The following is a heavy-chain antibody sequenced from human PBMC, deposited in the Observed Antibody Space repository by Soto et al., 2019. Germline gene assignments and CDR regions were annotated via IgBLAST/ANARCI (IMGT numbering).Heavy chain of an antibody. CDR3: ARDRLSCSSTSCYHNWFDP. CDR2: IYYSGST. Sequence: LSLTCTVSGGSISSGGYYWSWIRQHPGKGLEWIGYIYYSGSTYYNPSLKSRVTISVDTSKNQFSLKLSSVTAADTAVYYCARDRLSCSSTSCYHNWFDPWGQGTLVTVSS. V-gene: IGHV4-31*03. D-gene: IGHD2-2*01. J-gene: IGHJ5*02. CDR1: GGSISSGGYY.